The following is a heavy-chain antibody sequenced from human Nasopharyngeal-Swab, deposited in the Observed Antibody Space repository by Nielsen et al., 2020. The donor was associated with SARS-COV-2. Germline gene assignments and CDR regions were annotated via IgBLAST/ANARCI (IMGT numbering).Heavy chain of an antibody. V-gene: IGHV3-33*01. CDR3: ARDYYGSGKGWFDP. J-gene: IGHJ5*02. Sequence: WIRQPPGKGLEWVAVIRYDGSNKYYADSVKGRFTISRDNSKNTLYLQMNSLRAEDTAVYYCARDYYGSGKGWFDPWGQGTLVTVSS. CDR2: IRYDGSNK. D-gene: IGHD3-10*01.